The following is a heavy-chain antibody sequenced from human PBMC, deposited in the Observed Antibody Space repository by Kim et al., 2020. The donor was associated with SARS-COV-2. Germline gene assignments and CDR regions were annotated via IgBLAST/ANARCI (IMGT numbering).Heavy chain of an antibody. Sequence: GGSLRLSCAASGFIFSTYWMHWVRQAPGKGLVWVSRINSDASSTSYADAVKGRFTISRDNAKNTLYLHMNSLRAEDTAVYYCASLDCSGGSCSSDYWGQGTLVTVSS. CDR3: ASLDCSGGSCSSDY. D-gene: IGHD2-15*01. J-gene: IGHJ4*02. CDR1: GFIFSTYW. CDR2: INSDASST. V-gene: IGHV3-74*01.